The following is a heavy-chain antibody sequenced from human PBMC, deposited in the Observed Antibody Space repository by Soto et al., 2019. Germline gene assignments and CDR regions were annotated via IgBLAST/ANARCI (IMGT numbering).Heavy chain of an antibody. CDR3: ARSPYCSGGSCYSEYFQH. J-gene: IGHJ1*01. D-gene: IGHD2-15*01. V-gene: IGHV1-18*01. CDR1: GYTFTSYG. CDR2: ISAYNGNT. Sequence: GASVKVSCKASGYTFTSYGISWVRQAPGQGLEWMGWISAYNGNTNYAQKLQGRVTMTTDTSTSTAYMELRSLRSDDTAVYYCARSPYCSGGSCYSEYFQHWGQGTLVTVSS.